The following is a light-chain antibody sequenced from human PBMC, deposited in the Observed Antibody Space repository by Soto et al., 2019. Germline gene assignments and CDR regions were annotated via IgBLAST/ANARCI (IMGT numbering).Light chain of an antibody. Sequence: DIQMTQFPSTLSASVGDRVTITCRASQTTNTWLAWYQQKPGTAPKLLIYDASSLEGGVPSRFNASGSGTEFTLTISSLQPDDLATYYCQQYISYPYTFGQGTKVDIK. J-gene: IGKJ2*01. CDR2: DAS. V-gene: IGKV1-5*01. CDR1: QTTNTW. CDR3: QQYISYPYT.